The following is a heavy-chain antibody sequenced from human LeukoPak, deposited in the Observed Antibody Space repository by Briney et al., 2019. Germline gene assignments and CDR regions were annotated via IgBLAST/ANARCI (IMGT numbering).Heavy chain of an antibody. J-gene: IGHJ4*02. V-gene: IGHV4-34*01. D-gene: IGHD5-12*01. CDR1: GGSFSGYY. CDR3: ARGPRGYSGYALDY. CDR2: INHSGST. Sequence: SETLSLTCAVYGGSFSGYYWSWIRQPPGKGLEWIGEINHSGSTNYNPSLKSRVTISVDTSKNQFSLKLSSVTAADTAVYYCARGPRGYSGYALDYWGQGTLVTVSS.